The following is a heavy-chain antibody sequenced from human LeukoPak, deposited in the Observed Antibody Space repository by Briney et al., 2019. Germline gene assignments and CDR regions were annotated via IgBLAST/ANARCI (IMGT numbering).Heavy chain of an antibody. Sequence: SGPTLVNPTQTLTLTCTFSGFSLTSTNVGVGWIRQPPGKALEWLTLIYWNDEKHYSPSLRTRLTITKDTSNNQVVLTLTNMDPEDTATYYCVRRGLDGSYLDSWGQGTLVTVSS. D-gene: IGHD1-26*01. CDR1: GFSLTSTNVG. V-gene: IGHV2-5*01. J-gene: IGHJ4*02. CDR3: VRRGLDGSYLDS. CDR2: IYWNDEK.